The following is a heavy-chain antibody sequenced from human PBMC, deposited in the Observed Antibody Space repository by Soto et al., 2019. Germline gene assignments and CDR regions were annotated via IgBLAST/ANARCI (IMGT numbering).Heavy chain of an antibody. CDR1: GYTFTNYW. J-gene: IGHJ4*02. CDR3: ARCVFLTRIGFYIDY. D-gene: IGHD3-9*01. Sequence: GESRKISCKGSGYTFTNYWIGWVRQRPGKGLEWMGIVYPSDSDARYTPSFQGRVTISADKSINTAYLQWSRLEASDTAIYYCARCVFLTRIGFYIDYWGLGTLVTVSS. CDR2: VYPSDSDA. V-gene: IGHV5-51*01.